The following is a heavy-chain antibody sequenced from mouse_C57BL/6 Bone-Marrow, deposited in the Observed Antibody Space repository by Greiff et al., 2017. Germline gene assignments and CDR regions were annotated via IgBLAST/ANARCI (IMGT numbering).Heavy chain of an antibody. CDR3: ARYTTVVAHYFDY. V-gene: IGHV1-18*01. Sequence: EVQLQESGPELVKPGASVKIPCKASGYTFTDYNMDWVKQSHGKSLEWIGDINPNNGGTIYNQKFKGKATLTVDKSSSTAYMELRSLTSEDTAVYYCARYTTVVAHYFDYWGQGTTLTVSS. D-gene: IGHD1-1*01. CDR1: GYTFTDYN. J-gene: IGHJ2*01. CDR2: INPNNGGT.